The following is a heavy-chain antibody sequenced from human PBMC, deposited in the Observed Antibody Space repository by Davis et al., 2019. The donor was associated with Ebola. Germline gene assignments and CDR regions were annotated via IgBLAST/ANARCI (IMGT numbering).Heavy chain of an antibody. CDR3: ARDISVAGTSADS. V-gene: IGHV3-11*06. D-gene: IGHD6-19*01. J-gene: IGHJ4*02. CDR2: ITSSSGYA. Sequence: LSLTCAVYGGSFSDYYWSWIRQAPGKGLEWISYITSSSGYANYADSVKGRFTMSRDNSKNSLYLQMTSLRAEDTGVYYCARDISVAGTSADSWGQGTLVTVSS. CDR1: GGSFSDYY.